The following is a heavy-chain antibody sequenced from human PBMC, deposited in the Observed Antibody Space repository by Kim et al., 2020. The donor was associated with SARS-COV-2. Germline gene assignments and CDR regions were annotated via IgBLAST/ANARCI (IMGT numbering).Heavy chain of an antibody. D-gene: IGHD3-10*01. V-gene: IGHV3-21*01. Sequence: GGSLRLSCAASGFTFSSYSMNWVRQAPGKGLEWVSSISSSSSYIYYADSVKGRFTISRDNAKNSLYLQMNSLRAEDTAVYYCARENYYGSGSYYKQDAFDIWGQGTMVTVSS. CDR1: GFTFSSYS. CDR3: ARENYYGSGSYYKQDAFDI. CDR2: ISSSSSYI. J-gene: IGHJ3*02.